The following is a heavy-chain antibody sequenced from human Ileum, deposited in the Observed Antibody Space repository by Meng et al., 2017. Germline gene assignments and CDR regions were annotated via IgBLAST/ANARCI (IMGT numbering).Heavy chain of an antibody. D-gene: IGHD6-19*01. V-gene: IGHV6-1*01. CDR3: ARENSGWFF. CDR2: TYYRSKWYY. Sequence: QVLLQQSGPGLVKPSQTLLPTCVISGDIVSSPTAAWNWFRQSPSRGLEWLGRTYYRSKWYYEYAVSVKSRISVNPDTSKNQFSLQLNSVTPEDTAVYFCARENSGWFFWGQGALVTVSS. CDR1: GDIVSSPTAA. J-gene: IGHJ4*02.